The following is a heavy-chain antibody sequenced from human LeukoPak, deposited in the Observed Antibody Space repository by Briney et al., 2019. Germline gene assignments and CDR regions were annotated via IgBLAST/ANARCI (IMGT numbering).Heavy chain of an antibody. D-gene: IGHD5-24*01. J-gene: IGHJ6*02. V-gene: IGHV1-69*13. CDR3: ASGREAYNLVLIYYNYDMDV. CDR2: IIPMFGTT. Sequence: SVKVSCKASGGTVSGYAISWVRQAPGQGLEWMGRIIPMFGTTSYAQKFQGRVTITADESTSTAYMELSSLKSDDTAFYYCASGREAYNLVLIYYNYDMDVWGQGTTVTVSS. CDR1: GGTVSGYA.